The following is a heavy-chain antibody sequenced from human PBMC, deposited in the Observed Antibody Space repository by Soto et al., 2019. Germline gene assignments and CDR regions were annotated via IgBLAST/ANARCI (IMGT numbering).Heavy chain of an antibody. Sequence: QVQLVESGGGLVKPGGSLRLSCGASGFTFSDYFMAWVRQVPGKGLEWVSYSNRDGTTIYYADSVKGRFTISRDNARNPLSLQMNSLRAEDTAVDYCARPNGESMDYYHGMDVWGQGTTVTVSS. CDR2: SNRDGTTI. J-gene: IGHJ6*02. V-gene: IGHV3-11*01. D-gene: IGHD4-17*01. CDR3: ARPNGESMDYYHGMDV. CDR1: GFTFSDYF.